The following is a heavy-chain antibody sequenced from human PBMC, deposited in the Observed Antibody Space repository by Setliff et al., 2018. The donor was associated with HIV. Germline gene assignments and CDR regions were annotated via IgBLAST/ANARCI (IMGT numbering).Heavy chain of an antibody. CDR3: AKADDGAAAGPAP. V-gene: IGHV3-33*06. CDR1: GFTFRSFG. J-gene: IGHJ5*02. Sequence: LRLSCAASGFTFRSFGMHWVRQVPGKGLEWVAVIWYDGINKNYADSVRGRFTISRDNSRDTLYLEMSSLRVEDTALYYCAKADDGAAAGPAPWGQGTQVTVSS. CDR2: IWYDGINK. D-gene: IGHD6-13*01.